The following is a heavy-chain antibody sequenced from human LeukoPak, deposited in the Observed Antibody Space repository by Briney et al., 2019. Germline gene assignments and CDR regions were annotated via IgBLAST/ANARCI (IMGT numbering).Heavy chain of an antibody. CDR1: GYTFTDYF. CDR2: INPNSGGT. D-gene: IGHD6-19*01. CDR3: ATTYSSGWYFHY. Sequence: ASVKVSCKASGYTFTDYFMHWVRQAPGQGLEWMGWINPNSGGTKYAQKFQGRVTMTRDSSISTAYMEVNRLTSDDTAVYHCATTYSSGWYFHYWGQGALVTVSS. J-gene: IGHJ4*02. V-gene: IGHV1-2*02.